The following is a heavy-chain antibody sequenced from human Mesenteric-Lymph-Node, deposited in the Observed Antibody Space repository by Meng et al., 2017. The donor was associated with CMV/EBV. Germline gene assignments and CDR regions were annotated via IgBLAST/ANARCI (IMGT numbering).Heavy chain of an antibody. V-gene: IGHV1-69*16. J-gene: IGHJ3*02. CDR2: VIPILGTS. Sequence: SVKVSCKASGGTFSSYTISWMRQAPGQGLEWMGRVIPILGTSNYAQKFQGRVTITTDESTSTAYMELSSLRSEDTAVYYCARERYCSSTSCYSRDAFDIWGQGTMVTVSS. CDR1: GGTFSSYT. D-gene: IGHD2-2*01. CDR3: ARERYCSSTSCYSRDAFDI.